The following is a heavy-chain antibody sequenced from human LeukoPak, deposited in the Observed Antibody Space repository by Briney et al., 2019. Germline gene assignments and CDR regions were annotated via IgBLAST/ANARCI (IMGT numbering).Heavy chain of an antibody. D-gene: IGHD2-15*01. V-gene: IGHV3-53*01. CDR3: ARLYCSGGSSHFDY. J-gene: IGHJ4*02. Sequence: GGSLRLSCAASGFTVSSNYMSWVRQAPGKGLEWVSVIYSGGSTYYADSVKGRFTISRDNSKNTLYLQMNSLRAEDTAVYYCARLYCSGGSSHFDYWGQGTLVTVSS. CDR1: GFTVSSNY. CDR2: IYSGGST.